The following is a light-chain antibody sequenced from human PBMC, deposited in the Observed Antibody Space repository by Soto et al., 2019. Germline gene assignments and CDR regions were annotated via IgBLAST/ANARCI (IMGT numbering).Light chain of an antibody. V-gene: IGKV3-15*01. CDR2: GAS. Sequence: EIVMTQSPATLSVSPGERATLSCRAHQSVSSNLAWYQPKPGQAPTLLIYGASARPTGIPARFSGSGSGTEFTLTISSLQSEDVAVYYCQHYNNLPFTFGRGTLLEIK. J-gene: IGKJ2*01. CDR3: QHYNNLPFT. CDR1: QSVSSN.